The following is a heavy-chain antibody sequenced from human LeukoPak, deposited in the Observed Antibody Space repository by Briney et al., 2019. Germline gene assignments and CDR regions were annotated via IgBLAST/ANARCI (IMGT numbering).Heavy chain of an antibody. CDR1: GFTFSSYG. J-gene: IGHJ4*02. V-gene: IGHV3-30*18. CDR3: AKDLRAYYYGSGSFDY. Sequence: GGSLRLSCAASGFTFSSYGMHWVRQAPGKGLEWVAVISYDGSNKHYADSVKGRFTISRDNSKNTLYLQMNSLRAEDTAVYYCAKDLRAYYYGSGSFDYWGQGTLVTVSS. D-gene: IGHD3-10*01. CDR2: ISYDGSNK.